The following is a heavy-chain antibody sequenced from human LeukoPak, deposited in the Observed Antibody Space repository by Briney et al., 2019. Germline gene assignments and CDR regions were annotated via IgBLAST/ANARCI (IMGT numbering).Heavy chain of an antibody. D-gene: IGHD1-1*01. CDR3: AGKQLKRRAPHINY. CDR2: IYTSGST. CDR1: GGSISSGSYY. V-gene: IGHV4-61*02. Sequence: SETLSLTCTVSGGSISSGSYYWSWIRQSAGKGLEWIGRIYTSGSTNYNPSLKSRVTISVDTSKNQFSLKLSSVTAADTAVYYCAGKQLKRRAPHINYWGQGTLVTVSS. J-gene: IGHJ4*01.